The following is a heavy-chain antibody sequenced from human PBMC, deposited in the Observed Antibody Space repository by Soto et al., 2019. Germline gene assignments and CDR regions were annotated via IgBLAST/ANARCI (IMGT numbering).Heavy chain of an antibody. CDR2: ISGSGGST. D-gene: IGHD6-6*01. J-gene: IGHJ6*02. Sequence: PGGSLRLSCAASGFTFSSYAMSWVRQAPGKGLEWVSAISGSGGSTYYADSVKGRFTISRDNSKNTLYLQMNGLRAEDTAVYYCAKDREEYSSSSGMDVWGQGTTVTVSS. CDR3: AKDREEYSSSSGMDV. V-gene: IGHV3-23*01. CDR1: GFTFSSYA.